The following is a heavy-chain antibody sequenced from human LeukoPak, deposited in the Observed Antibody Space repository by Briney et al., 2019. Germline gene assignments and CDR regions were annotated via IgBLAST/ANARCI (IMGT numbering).Heavy chain of an antibody. J-gene: IGHJ4*02. Sequence: PGGSLRLSCAASGFTFRTYAMSWVRQAPGKGLEWVSAISGSGGSAYYADSVKGRFTISRDDSVNTLYLQMNSLRAEDTALYFCAKEGCTSSSCYTNYWGQGTLVTVSS. CDR3: AKEGCTSSSCYTNY. CDR2: ISGSGGSA. D-gene: IGHD2-2*02. V-gene: IGHV3-23*01. CDR1: GFTFRTYA.